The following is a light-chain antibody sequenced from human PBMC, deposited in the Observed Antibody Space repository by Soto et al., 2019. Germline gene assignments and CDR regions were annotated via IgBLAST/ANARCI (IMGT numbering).Light chain of an antibody. Sequence: QSALTPPASVSWSPGQSFSISCTGTSRDVGGYHYVSGHQQHPGKAPQLLTADVGNRPSGDSNRSSVSQPGNAASLTMPGLQSEDEADYYGSSYTSSSSRCAFRTGSEVTVL. J-gene: IGLJ1*01. V-gene: IGLV2-14*01. CDR3: SSYTSSSSRCA. CDR2: DVG. CDR1: SRDVGGYHY.